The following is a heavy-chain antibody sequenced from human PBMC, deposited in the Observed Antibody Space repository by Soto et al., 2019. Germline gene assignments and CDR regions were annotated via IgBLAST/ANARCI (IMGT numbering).Heavy chain of an antibody. Sequence: SETLSLTCTFSGGSISTYYWSWIRQPAGKGLEWIGRVYTSGGTNYNPSLKSRVTMSRDTSKKQFFLSLSSVTAADTAVYYCARGAAAGVDYGMDLRGQGTTVTVSS. D-gene: IGHD6-13*01. CDR1: GGSISTYY. J-gene: IGHJ6*02. V-gene: IGHV4-4*07. CDR2: VYTSGGT. CDR3: ARGAAAGVDYGMDL.